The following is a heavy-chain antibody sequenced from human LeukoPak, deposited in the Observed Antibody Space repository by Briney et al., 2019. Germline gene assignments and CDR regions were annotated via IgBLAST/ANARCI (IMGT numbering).Heavy chain of an antibody. J-gene: IGHJ4*02. V-gene: IGHV4-59*08. D-gene: IGHD2-21*02. CDR2: FSYNGRT. Sequence: SETLSLTCTVSGGSISGYYWSWIRQAPGKGLEWIGYFSYNGRTNYNPSLESRVIISVATSKSQFSLKLSSVTAADTAVYYCARHLGVTAAPLGYWGRGTLVTVSS. CDR1: GGSISGYY. CDR3: ARHLGVTAAPLGY.